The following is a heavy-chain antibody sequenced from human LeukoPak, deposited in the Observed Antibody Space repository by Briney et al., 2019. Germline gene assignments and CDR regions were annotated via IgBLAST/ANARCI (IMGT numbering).Heavy chain of an antibody. CDR3: ARWRGSTSERSDY. Sequence: PVASLRLSCAASGFIFSNYAMYWVRQAPGKGLEWVSAISGRSDNTYYADSVKGRFTLSRDSPKNTLYLQMDSLRVEDTATYYCARWRGSTSERSDYWGQGTLVTVSS. CDR2: ISGRSDNT. V-gene: IGHV3-23*01. D-gene: IGHD2-2*01. J-gene: IGHJ4*02. CDR1: GFIFSNYA.